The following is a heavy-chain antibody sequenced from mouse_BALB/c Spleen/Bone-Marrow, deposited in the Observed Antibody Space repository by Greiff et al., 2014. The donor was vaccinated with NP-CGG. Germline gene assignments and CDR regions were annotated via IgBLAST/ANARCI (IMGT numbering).Heavy chain of an antibody. V-gene: IGHV1-14*01. CDR2: INPYNDGT. D-gene: IGHD4-1*02. Sequence: VQLQQSGPELVKPGASVKMSCKASGYTFTSYVMHWVKQKPGQGLEWIGYINPYNDGTKYNEKFKGKATLTSDKSSSTAYMELSSLPSEDSAVYYGASHNWDYAMDYWGQGTSVTVSS. J-gene: IGHJ4*01. CDR1: GYTFTSYV. CDR3: ASHNWDYAMDY.